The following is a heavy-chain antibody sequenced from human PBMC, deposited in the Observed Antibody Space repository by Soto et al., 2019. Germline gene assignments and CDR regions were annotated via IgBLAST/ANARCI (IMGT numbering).Heavy chain of an antibody. Sequence: QVQLVESGGGVVQPGGSLRLSCAASGFTFSSYAMHWVRQAPGKGLEWVAVISYEGYNKYYIDSVKGRFTISRDNSKNTLYLQMSSLSSEDTAMYYWARETDGMDVWGQGTTVTVSS. CDR2: ISYEGYNK. V-gene: IGHV3-30-3*01. J-gene: IGHJ6*02. CDR1: GFTFSSYA. CDR3: ARETDGMDV.